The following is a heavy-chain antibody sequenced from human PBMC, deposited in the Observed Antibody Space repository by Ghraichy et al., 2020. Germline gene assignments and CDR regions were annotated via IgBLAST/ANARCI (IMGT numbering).Heavy chain of an antibody. D-gene: IGHD5-24*01. Sequence: GGSLRLSCAASGFTFSSYSMNWVRQAPGKGLQWVSSISSSSSYIYYADSVKGRFTISRDNAKNSLYLQMNSLRAEDTAVYYCARDRDGYNYYYYSYYGMDVWGKGTTVTVSS. J-gene: IGHJ6*04. CDR1: GFTFSSYS. V-gene: IGHV3-21*01. CDR3: ARDRDGYNYYYYSYYGMDV. CDR2: ISSSSSYI.